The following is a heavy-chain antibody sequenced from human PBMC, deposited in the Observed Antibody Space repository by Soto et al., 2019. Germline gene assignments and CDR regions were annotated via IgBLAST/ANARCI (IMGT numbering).Heavy chain of an antibody. V-gene: IGHV1-2*04. CDR3: ARGGSSSLTYYYYYYYMDV. Sequence: ASVKGSCKASGYTFTGYYMHWVRQAPGQGLEWMGWINPNSGGTNYAQKFQGWVTMTRDTSISTAYMELSRLRSDDTAVYYCARGGSSSLTYYYYYYYMDVWGKGTTVTVSS. J-gene: IGHJ6*03. D-gene: IGHD6-6*01. CDR1: GYTFTGYY. CDR2: INPNSGGT.